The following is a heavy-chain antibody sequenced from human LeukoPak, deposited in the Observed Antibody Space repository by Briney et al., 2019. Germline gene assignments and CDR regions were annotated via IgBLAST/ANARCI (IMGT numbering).Heavy chain of an antibody. D-gene: IGHD1-26*01. CDR3: AKDSRYSGSYYHFDY. CDR1: GFTFSSYA. Sequence: TGGSLRLSCAASGFTFSSYAMSWVRQAPGKGLEWVSAISGSGGSTYYADSVKGRFTISRDNSKNTLYLQMNSLRAEDTVVYYCAKDSRYSGSYYHFDYWGQGTLVTVSS. V-gene: IGHV3-23*01. CDR2: ISGSGGST. J-gene: IGHJ4*02.